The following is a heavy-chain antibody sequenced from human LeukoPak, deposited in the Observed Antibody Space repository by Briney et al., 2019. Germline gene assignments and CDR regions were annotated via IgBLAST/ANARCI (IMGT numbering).Heavy chain of an antibody. J-gene: IGHJ4*02. CDR3: AKEGIVVAAFDY. Sequence: GGSLRLSCAASGFTFDDYAMHWVRQAPGKGLEWVSGISWNSGSIGYADSVKGRFTISRDNAKNSLYLQMNSLRAEDTALYYCAKEGIVVAAFDYWGQGTLVTVSS. CDR1: GFTFDDYA. V-gene: IGHV3-9*01. CDR2: ISWNSGSI. D-gene: IGHD3-22*01.